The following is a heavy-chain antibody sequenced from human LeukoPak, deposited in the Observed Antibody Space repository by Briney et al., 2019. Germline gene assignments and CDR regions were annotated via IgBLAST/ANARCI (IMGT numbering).Heavy chain of an antibody. CDR3: ARDRSAPYNWNYRAFDI. J-gene: IGHJ3*02. V-gene: IGHV4-61*02. CDR1: GGSISSGSYY. D-gene: IGHD1-7*01. Sequence: PSQTLSLTCTVSGGSISSGSYYWSWIRQPAGKGLEWIGRIYTSGSTNYNPSLKSRVTISVDTSKNQFSLKLSSVTAADTAVYYCARDRSAPYNWNYRAFDIWGQGTMITVSS. CDR2: IYTSGST.